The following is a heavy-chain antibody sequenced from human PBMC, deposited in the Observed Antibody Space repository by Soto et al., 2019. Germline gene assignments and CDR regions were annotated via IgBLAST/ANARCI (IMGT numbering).Heavy chain of an antibody. J-gene: IGHJ6*03. D-gene: IGHD5-12*01. Sequence: QVQLVQSGAEVKKPGASVTVSCRASGDTFTGYYMHWVRQAPGQGLEWMGWINPNSGVTKYAQKFQGWVTMTRDTSIRTVYMELSRLRSHATAAYYCAGESGGATATLDYYYPYLDVWGTGTTVTVSS. CDR1: GDTFTGYY. CDR2: INPNSGVT. CDR3: AGESGGATATLDYYYPYLDV. V-gene: IGHV1-2*04.